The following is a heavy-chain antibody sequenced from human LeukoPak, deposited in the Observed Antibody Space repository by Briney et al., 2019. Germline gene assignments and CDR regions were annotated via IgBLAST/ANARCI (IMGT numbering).Heavy chain of an antibody. D-gene: IGHD5-18*01. Sequence: PSGTLSLTCTVSGGSISSYYWSWIRQPPGKGLEWIGYIYYSGSTNYNPSLKSRVTISVDTSKNQFSLKLSSVTAADTAVYYCARGAAMVGYWGQGTLVTVSS. V-gene: IGHV4-59*01. CDR2: IYYSGST. CDR3: ARGAAMVGY. CDR1: GGSISSYY. J-gene: IGHJ4*02.